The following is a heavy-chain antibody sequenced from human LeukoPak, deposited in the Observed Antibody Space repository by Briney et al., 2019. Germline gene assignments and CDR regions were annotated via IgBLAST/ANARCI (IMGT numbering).Heavy chain of an antibody. D-gene: IGHD4-17*01. Sequence: SVKVSCKASGGTFSSYAISWVRQAPGQGLEWMGRIIPIFGIANYAQKFQGRVTITADKSTSTAYMELSSLRSEDTAVYYCAREAPHYGDLNWFDPWGQGTLVTASS. CDR1: GGTFSSYA. CDR3: AREAPHYGDLNWFDP. CDR2: IIPIFGIA. V-gene: IGHV1-69*04. J-gene: IGHJ5*02.